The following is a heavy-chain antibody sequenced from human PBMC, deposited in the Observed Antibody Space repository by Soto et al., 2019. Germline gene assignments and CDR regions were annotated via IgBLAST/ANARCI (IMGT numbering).Heavy chain of an antibody. V-gene: IGHV1-69*01. CDR2: IIPIFGTA. Sequence: QVQLVQSGAEVKKPGSSVKVSCKASGGTFSSYAISWVRQAPGQGLEWMGGIIPIFGTANYEQKFQGRVTITADESTYRAYVELTSLRFDDTAVYYCTSVLRFLEWLSPFVPWGQGTLVTVSS. D-gene: IGHD3-3*01. CDR1: GGTFSSYA. J-gene: IGHJ5*02. CDR3: TSVLRFLEWLSPFVP.